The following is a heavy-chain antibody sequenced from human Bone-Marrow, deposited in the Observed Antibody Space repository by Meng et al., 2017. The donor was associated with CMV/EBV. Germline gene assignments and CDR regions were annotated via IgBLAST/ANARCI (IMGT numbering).Heavy chain of an antibody. CDR3: ARVVLSITGTIFDY. Sequence: GSLRLSCTVSGVPISSYYWSWIRQPPGKGLECIGYIYYSGSTNYNPSLKSRVTISVDTSKNQFSLKLSSVTAADTAVYYCARVVLSITGTIFDYWGQGTLVTVSS. V-gene: IGHV4-59*01. CDR2: IYYSGST. CDR1: GVPISSYY. D-gene: IGHD1-20*01. J-gene: IGHJ4*02.